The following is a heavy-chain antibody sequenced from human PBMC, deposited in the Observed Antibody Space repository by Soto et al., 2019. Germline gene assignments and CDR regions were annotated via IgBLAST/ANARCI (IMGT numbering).Heavy chain of an antibody. CDR1: GFTFSSYW. D-gene: IGHD1-26*01. V-gene: IGHV3-74*01. J-gene: IGHJ6*02. Sequence: GGSLRLSCAASGFTFSSYWMHWVRQAPGKGLVWVSRINSDGSSTSYADSVKGRFTISRDNAKNTLYLQMNSLRAEDTAVYYCARGPQVGARTGFGMDVWGQGTTVTVSS. CDR3: ARGPQVGARTGFGMDV. CDR2: INSDGSST.